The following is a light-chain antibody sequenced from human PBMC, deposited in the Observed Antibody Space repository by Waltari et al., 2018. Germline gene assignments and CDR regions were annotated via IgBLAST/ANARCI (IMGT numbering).Light chain of an antibody. CDR2: MNN. Sequence: QAGLIPPPAVSTRLRQTAPVSCTGNPYISGNYVAAWLQQPHGHPPKLLSYMNNNRPSGISERFSASRSGNIAPLTSTGLQPDDEADYYCTTWDSSLSAWVFGGVTKLTVL. CDR3: TTWDSSLSAWV. J-gene: IGLJ3*02. CDR1: PYISGNYV. V-gene: IGLV10-54*02.